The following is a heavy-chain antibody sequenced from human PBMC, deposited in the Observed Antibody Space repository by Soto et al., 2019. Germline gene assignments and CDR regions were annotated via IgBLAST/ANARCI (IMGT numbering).Heavy chain of an antibody. CDR2: NNPNNGAT. V-gene: IGHV1-2*02. CDR1: RYIFTAYF. J-gene: IGHJ5*02. D-gene: IGHD1-1*01. Sequence: QVQLVQSGAEVKKPGASVKVSCKAPRYIFTAYFMHWVRQAPGQGLERMGWNNPNNGATHYGLSFQGRVTMTRDTSISTAYMELSSLRSDDTAVYYCASHDPGARFDPWGQGTLVIVSS. CDR3: ASHDPGARFDP.